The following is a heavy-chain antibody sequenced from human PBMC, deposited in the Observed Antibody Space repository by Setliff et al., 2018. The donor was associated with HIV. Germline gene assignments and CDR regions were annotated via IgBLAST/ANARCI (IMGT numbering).Heavy chain of an antibody. J-gene: IGHJ4*02. CDR3: AGRQPYYFDSSG. V-gene: IGHV4-39*01. CDR1: GDSISSGDYY. D-gene: IGHD3-22*01. CDR2: IYYRGST. Sequence: ETLSLTCTVSGDSISSGDYYWSWIRQPPGKGLQWIGSIYYRGSTYYNPSLKSRVTISVDTSKNQFSLKLRSVTAADTAVYYCAGRQPYYFDSSGWSQGTLVTVSS.